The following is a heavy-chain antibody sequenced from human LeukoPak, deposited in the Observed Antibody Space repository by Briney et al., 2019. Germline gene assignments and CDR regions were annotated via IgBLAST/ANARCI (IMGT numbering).Heavy chain of an antibody. CDR1: GFTFSSYE. J-gene: IGHJ6*03. CDR3: ARAPLDFGSESYYHLVYYYMDV. V-gene: IGHV3-48*03. D-gene: IGHD3-10*01. Sequence: HPGGSLGLSCAASGFTFSSYEMNWVRQAPGKGLEWVSYISSSGSTIYYADSVKGRFTISRDNAKNSLYLQMNSLRAEDTAVYYCARAPLDFGSESYYHLVYYYMDVWGKGTTVTISS. CDR2: ISSSGSTI.